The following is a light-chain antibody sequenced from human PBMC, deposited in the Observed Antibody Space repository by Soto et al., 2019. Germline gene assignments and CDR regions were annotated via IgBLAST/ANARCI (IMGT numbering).Light chain of an antibody. CDR2: GAS. J-gene: IGKJ1*01. V-gene: IGKV3-15*01. CDR1: QSVSSN. Sequence: EIVMTQSPATLSVCPGERATLSCRARQSVSSNLAWYQQKPGQAPRLLIYGASTRATGIPARFSGSGSGTEFTLTISSLQSEDFAVYYCQQYNDWPSWTFGQGTKVDI. CDR3: QQYNDWPSWT.